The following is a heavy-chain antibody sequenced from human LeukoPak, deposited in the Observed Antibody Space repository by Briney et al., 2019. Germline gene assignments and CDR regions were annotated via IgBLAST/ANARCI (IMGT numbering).Heavy chain of an antibody. CDR2: ISYDGSNK. CDR1: GFTFSSYA. J-gene: IGHJ3*02. V-gene: IGHV3-30-3*01. Sequence: TGGSLRLSCAASGFTFSSYAMHWVRQAPGKGLEWVAVISYDGSNKYYADSVKGRFTISRDNSKNTLYLQMNSLRAEDTAVYYCARDPLVGAANGDAFDIWGQGTMVTVSS. D-gene: IGHD1-26*01. CDR3: ARDPLVGAANGDAFDI.